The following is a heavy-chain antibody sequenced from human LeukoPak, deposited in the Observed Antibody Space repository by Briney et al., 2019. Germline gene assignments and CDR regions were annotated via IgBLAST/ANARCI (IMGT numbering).Heavy chain of an antibody. Sequence: PSETLSLTCTVAGGSTGSYYWSCIRQPAGNLMEWIGRIYTIGSNNYNPSLKSRVTMSVDTSKDQFSLKLSSVTAADTAVYYWAGDSGSYYARAVEEFRTWGQGTLVTVSS. CDR1: GGSTGSYY. D-gene: IGHD1-26*01. CDR2: IYTIGSN. CDR3: AGDSGSYYARAVEEFRT. V-gene: IGHV4-4*07. J-gene: IGHJ4*02.